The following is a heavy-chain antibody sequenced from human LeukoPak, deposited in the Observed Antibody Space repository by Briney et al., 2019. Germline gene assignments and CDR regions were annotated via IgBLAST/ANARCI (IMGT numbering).Heavy chain of an antibody. CDR2: IHPGDSQT. J-gene: IGHJ3*02. CDR1: GYNFTNYW. D-gene: IGHD3-10*01. Sequence: GESLKISCRGSGYNFTNYWIGWVRQMPGKGLEWMGIIHPGDSQTKYSPSFQGQVTMSADKSISAAYLQWNSLKASDTAMYYCASPSYYNGSGSYSGAFDIWGQGTMVTVSS. CDR3: ASPSYYNGSGSYSGAFDI. V-gene: IGHV5-51*01.